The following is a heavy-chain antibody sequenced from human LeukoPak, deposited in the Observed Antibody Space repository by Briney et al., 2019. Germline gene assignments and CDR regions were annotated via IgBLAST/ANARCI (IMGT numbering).Heavy chain of an antibody. Sequence: GGSLRLSCAASGFTFSSYSMNWVRQAPGKGLEWVSSISSSSSYIYYADSVKGRFTISRDNAKNSLYLQMNSLRAEDTAVYYCARAPSLYSSSLDYWGQGTLVTVSS. V-gene: IGHV3-21*01. CDR2: ISSSSSYI. J-gene: IGHJ4*02. D-gene: IGHD6-13*01. CDR3: ARAPSLYSSSLDY. CDR1: GFTFSSYS.